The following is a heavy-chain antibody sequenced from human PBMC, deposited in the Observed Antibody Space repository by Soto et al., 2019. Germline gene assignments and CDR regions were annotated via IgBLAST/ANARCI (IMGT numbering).Heavy chain of an antibody. J-gene: IGHJ4*02. CDR1: GGSITSSEYY. Sequence: PSETLSLTCTVSGGSITSSEYYWAWIRQPPGNGLQFVGTIYYIGSSYSNPSLKSRLSMSVDTSKNQFSLKMKYVTAADTGVYYCASHTLNWRDADSWGPAVLITLST. D-gene: IGHD2-8*02. V-gene: IGHV4-39*01. CDR2: IYYIGSS. CDR3: ASHTLNWRDADS.